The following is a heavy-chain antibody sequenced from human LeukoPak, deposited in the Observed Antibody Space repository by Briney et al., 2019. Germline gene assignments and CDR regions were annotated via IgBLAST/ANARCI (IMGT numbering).Heavy chain of an antibody. CDR2: INSDGSST. CDR3: AKAPYSSGWYYFDY. V-gene: IGHV3-74*01. J-gene: IGHJ4*02. CDR1: GFTFSSYW. Sequence: GGSLRLSCAASGFTFSSYWMHWVRHAPGKGLVWVSRINSDGSSTSYADSVKGRFTISRDNAKNTLYLQMNSLRTEDTALYYCAKAPYSSGWYYFDYWGQGTLVTVSS. D-gene: IGHD6-19*01.